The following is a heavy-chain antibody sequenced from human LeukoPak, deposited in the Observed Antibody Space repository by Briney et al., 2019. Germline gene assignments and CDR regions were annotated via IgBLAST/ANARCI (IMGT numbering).Heavy chain of an antibody. V-gene: IGHV3-21*01. D-gene: IGHD6-19*01. CDR2: ISSSSSYI. Sequence: PGRSLRLSCAASGFTFSSYSMNWVRQAPGKGLEWVSSISSSSSYIYYADSVKGRFTISRDNAKNSLYLQMNSLRAEDTAVYYCARVDGGAVAATDYWGQGTLVTVSS. CDR1: GFTFSSYS. CDR3: ARVDGGAVAATDY. J-gene: IGHJ4*02.